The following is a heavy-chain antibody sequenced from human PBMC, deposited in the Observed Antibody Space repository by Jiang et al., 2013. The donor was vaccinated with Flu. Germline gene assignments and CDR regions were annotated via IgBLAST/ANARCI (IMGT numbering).Heavy chain of an antibody. J-gene: IGHJ6*02. CDR2: IYGGGDT. CDR3: AKNLNPAYGMNV. CDR1: GFTVSSNY. Sequence: SCAAAGFTVSSNYMSWVRQAPGKGLEWVSVIYGGGDTYYADSVKGRFTISRDNSKNALYLQMNSLRAEDTAVYYCAKNLNPAYGMNVWGQGTTVTVSS. V-gene: IGHV3-53*01.